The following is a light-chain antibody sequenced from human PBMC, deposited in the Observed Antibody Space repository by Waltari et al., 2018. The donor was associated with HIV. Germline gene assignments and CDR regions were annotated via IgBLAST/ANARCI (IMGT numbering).Light chain of an antibody. CDR2: DVN. V-gene: IGLV2-11*01. Sequence: QSALTQPRSVSGSPGQSVTIPCTGPSSAVGAYNYVSWYQQHPGKAPKLMIYDVNKRPSGVPDRFSGSKSGNTASLTISGLQAEDEADYYCCSYAGSYTYVFGTGTKVTVL. CDR1: SSAVGAYNY. J-gene: IGLJ1*01. CDR3: CSYAGSYTYV.